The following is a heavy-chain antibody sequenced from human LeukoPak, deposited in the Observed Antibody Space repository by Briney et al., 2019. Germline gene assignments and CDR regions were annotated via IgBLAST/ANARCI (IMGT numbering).Heavy chain of an antibody. Sequence: GGSLRLSCEARDYWMSWVRQAPGKGLEWVANIKQDGSEKYYVDSVKGRFTISRDNAKNSLNLQMNSLRAEDTAVYYCARDRGYFDNWGQGTLVTVSS. CDR1: DYW. V-gene: IGHV3-7*01. J-gene: IGHJ4*02. CDR3: ARDRGYFDN. CDR2: IKQDGSEK.